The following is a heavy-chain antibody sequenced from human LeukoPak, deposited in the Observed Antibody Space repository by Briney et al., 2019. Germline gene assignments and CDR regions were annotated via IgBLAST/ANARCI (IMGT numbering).Heavy chain of an antibody. V-gene: IGHV4-59*08. CDR3: ARHAPSGTTYYSYYGMDV. CDR2: IYYSGST. D-gene: IGHD3-10*01. J-gene: IGHJ6*02. Sequence: SETLSLTCTVSGGSISSYYWSWIRQPPGKGLEWIGYIYYSGSTNYNPSLKSRVTISVDTSKNQFSLKLSSVAAADTAVYYCARHAPSGTTYYSYYGMDVWGQGTTVTVSS. CDR1: GGSISSYY.